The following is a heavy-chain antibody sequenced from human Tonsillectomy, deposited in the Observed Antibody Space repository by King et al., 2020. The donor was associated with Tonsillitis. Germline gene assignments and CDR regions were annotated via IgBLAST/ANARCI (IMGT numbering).Heavy chain of an antibody. CDR1: GYTFTGPY. CDR3: AKERYGGGYNYGTLDH. V-gene: IGHV1-2*02. D-gene: IGHD5-18*01. J-gene: IGHJ5*02. CDR2: ISPNSGGT. Sequence: QLVQSGAEVKKPGASVKVSCKASGYTFTGPYIHWGRQAPGQGLEWRGWISPNSGGTNYAKKFQGRVTMTRDTSISTADMELSGLRSDDTAVYYCAKERYGGGYNYGTLDHWGQGTLVTVPS.